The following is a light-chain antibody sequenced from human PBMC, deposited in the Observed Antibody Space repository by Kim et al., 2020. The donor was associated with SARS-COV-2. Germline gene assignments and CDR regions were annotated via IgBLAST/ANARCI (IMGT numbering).Light chain of an antibody. V-gene: IGLV6-57*02. CDR2: EDD. CDR1: SGSIDDNY. J-gene: IGLJ2*01. Sequence: GQTVTISCTGSSGSIDDNYVQWYQQRPGGVPTTVIYEDDQRPSGVSDRFSGSIDNSSNSASLTISGLRTEDEADYYCQSYNRDNVIFGGGTQLTVL. CDR3: QSYNRDNVI.